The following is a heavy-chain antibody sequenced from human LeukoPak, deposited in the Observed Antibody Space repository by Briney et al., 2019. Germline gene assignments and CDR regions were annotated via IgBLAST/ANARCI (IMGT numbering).Heavy chain of an antibody. D-gene: IGHD3-3*01. V-gene: IGHV4-34*01. J-gene: IGHJ4*02. CDR3: ARHSDFWSGYLVGAWPGPFDY. Sequence: SETLSLTCAVYGGSFSGYYLSWIRQPPGKGLEWIGEINHSGSTNYNPSLKSRVTVSVDTSKNQFSLKLSSVTAADTAVYYCARHSDFWSGYLVGAWPGPFDYWGQGTLVTVSS. CDR1: GGSFSGYY. CDR2: INHSGST.